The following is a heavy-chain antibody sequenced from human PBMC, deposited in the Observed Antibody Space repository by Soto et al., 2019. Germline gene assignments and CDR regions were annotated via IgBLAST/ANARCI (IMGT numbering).Heavy chain of an antibody. D-gene: IGHD3-16*01. J-gene: IGHJ3*01. CDR2: MNGEGTST. Sequence: VESGGELVRPGVSLRLSCSASGFTLSNYWMHWLRQVPGKGPVWVARMNGEGTSTNYADSVKGRFSISRDTAKNTLFLQMNILTVEARALYYCARVHPSRLGGFDVWSTGTLVTVAS. CDR3: ARVHPSRLGGFDV. V-gene: IGHV3-74*01. CDR1: GFTLSNYW.